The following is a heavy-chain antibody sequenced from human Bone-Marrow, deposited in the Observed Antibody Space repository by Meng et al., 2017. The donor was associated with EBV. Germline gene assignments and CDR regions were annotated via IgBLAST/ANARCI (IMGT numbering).Heavy chain of an antibody. CDR1: PGSIDVYY. Sequence: QGQLQESGPGLVKPSETLSLPGPVSPGSIDVYYWNWIRQPPGKGLEWIGYVYYTGSTNSYPSLKSRVTMSVDTSKSQVSLKMSSVTEADTAVYYCAGSAAGWVGDFDYWGQGTLVTVSS. CDR3: AGSAAGWVGDFDY. J-gene: IGHJ4*02. CDR2: VYYTGST. D-gene: IGHD2-2*01. V-gene: IGHV4-59*01.